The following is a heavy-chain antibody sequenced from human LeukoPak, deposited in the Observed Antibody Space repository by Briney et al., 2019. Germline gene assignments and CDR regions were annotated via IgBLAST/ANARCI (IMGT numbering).Heavy chain of an antibody. Sequence: PGGSLRLSCAASGFTLSSYAMSWVRQAPGKGLEWVSAIGGSTYYADSVKGRFTISRDNSKNTLYLQMNSLRAEDTAVYYCARGQYGTGIAASFDYWGQGTLVTVSS. CDR1: GFTLSSYA. J-gene: IGHJ4*02. CDR3: ARGQYGTGIAASFDY. D-gene: IGHD6-13*01. CDR2: IGGST. V-gene: IGHV3-23*01.